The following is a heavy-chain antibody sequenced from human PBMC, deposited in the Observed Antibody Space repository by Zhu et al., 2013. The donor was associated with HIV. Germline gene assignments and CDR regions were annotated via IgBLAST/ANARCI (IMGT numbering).Heavy chain of an antibody. CDR2: IKPSAGST. D-gene: IGHD3-9*01. CDR3: ARDPDVLTGYPYYSFDY. J-gene: IGHJ4*02. Sequence: VQLVQSGAEVKKPGASVKVSCKASGYTFTNYYMHWVRQAPGQGLEWMGIIKPSAGSTTYAQKFQGRVTMTRDTSTSTVYMELSSLRSEDTAVYFCARDPDVLTGYPYYSFDYWGQGTLVTVSS. V-gene: IGHV1-46*01. CDR1: GYTFTNYY.